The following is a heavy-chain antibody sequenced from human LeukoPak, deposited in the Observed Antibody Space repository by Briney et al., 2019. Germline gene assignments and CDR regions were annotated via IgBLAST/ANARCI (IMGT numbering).Heavy chain of an antibody. V-gene: IGHV3-7*03. CDR1: GFIFSNYW. Sequence: GGSLRLSCAASGFIFSNYWMSWVRQAPGKGLEWVANVKQDGSTKYYVDSVKGRFTISRDNAKNSLYLQVNSLRAEDTAVYYRARIGYSSSSFDYWGQGTLVIVSS. J-gene: IGHJ4*02. CDR3: ARIGYSSSSFDY. D-gene: IGHD6-6*01. CDR2: VKQDGSTK.